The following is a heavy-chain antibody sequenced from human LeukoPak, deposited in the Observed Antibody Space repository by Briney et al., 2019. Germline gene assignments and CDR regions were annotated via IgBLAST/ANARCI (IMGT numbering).Heavy chain of an antibody. CDR1: VGSISSYY. J-gene: IGHJ4*02. Sequence: PSETLSLTCTVSVGSISSYYWSWIRQPPGKGLEGIGNIYYSGSTNYNPSLKSRVTISVDTSKNQFSLKLSSVTAADTAIYYCARSYCSGGSCWVYFDYWGQGTLVTVSS. V-gene: IGHV4-59*08. CDR2: IYYSGST. CDR3: ARSYCSGGSCWVYFDY. D-gene: IGHD2-15*01.